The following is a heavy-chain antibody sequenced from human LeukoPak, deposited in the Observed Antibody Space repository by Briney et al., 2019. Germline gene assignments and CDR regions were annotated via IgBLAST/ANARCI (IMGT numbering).Heavy chain of an antibody. J-gene: IGHJ4*02. D-gene: IGHD3-22*01. CDR2: IKQDGSEK. CDR3: AREPLDTSGYYYGTLDY. CDR1: GFTFSDFW. Sequence: GGSLRLSCAASGFTFSDFWMTWVRQAPAKGLEWVANIKQDGSEKYYVDSVKGRFTVSRDNANNSLFLQMNSLRGDDAAVYYCAREPLDTSGYYYGTLDYWGQGTLVTVSS. V-gene: IGHV3-7*01.